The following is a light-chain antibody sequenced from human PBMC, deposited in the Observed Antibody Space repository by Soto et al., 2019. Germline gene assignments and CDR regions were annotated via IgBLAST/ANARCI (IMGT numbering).Light chain of an antibody. J-gene: IGLJ2*01. CDR3: SSYTSSSTPI. V-gene: IGLV2-14*01. CDR1: GSDVAGYNY. CDR2: DVS. Sequence: QSVLTQPASVSGSPGQSITISCTGTGSDVAGYNYVSWYQQHPGKAPKLMIYDVSNRPSGVSNRFSGSKSGNTASLTISGLQAEDEADYYCSSYTSSSTPIFGGGTKVTVL.